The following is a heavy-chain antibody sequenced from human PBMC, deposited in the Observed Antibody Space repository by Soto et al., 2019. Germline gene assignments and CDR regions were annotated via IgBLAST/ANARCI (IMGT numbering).Heavy chain of an antibody. CDR3: AKGRASSGWYYFDY. CDR1: GFTFSSYG. V-gene: IGHV3-30*18. CDR2: MSYDGSNK. D-gene: IGHD6-19*01. Sequence: GGSLRLSCAASGFTFSSYGMHWVRQAPGKGLEWVAVMSYDGSNKYYADSVKGRFTISRDNSKNTLYLQMNSLRAEDTAVYYCAKGRASSGWYYFDYWGQGTLVTVSS. J-gene: IGHJ4*02.